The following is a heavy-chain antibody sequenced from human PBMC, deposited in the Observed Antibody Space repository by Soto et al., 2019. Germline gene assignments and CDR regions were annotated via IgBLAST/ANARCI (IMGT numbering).Heavy chain of an antibody. CDR2: IDTSGTKI. Sequence: PGGSLRLSCAASGYTFSDYYMSWIRQAPGKGLEWISYIDTSGTKIYYADSVKGRFTISRDSAKNMLYLQMNSLRAEDTAVYYCARDVVAAGPTLEYWGQGTLVTVSS. CDR3: ARDVVAAGPTLEY. D-gene: IGHD2-2*01. V-gene: IGHV3-11*01. CDR1: GYTFSDYY. J-gene: IGHJ4*02.